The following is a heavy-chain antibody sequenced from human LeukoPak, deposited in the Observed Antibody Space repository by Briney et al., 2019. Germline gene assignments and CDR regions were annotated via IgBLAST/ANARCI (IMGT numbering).Heavy chain of an antibody. V-gene: IGHV1-69*13. CDR2: IIPIFATA. D-gene: IGHD3-22*01. Sequence: SVKVSCKASGGTFSSYAISWVRQAPGQGLEWMGGIIPIFATANYAQKFQGRVTITADESTSTAYMELSSLRSEDTAVYYCARVLRNYYDSSGYYDYWGQGTLVTVSS. CDR1: GGTFSSYA. CDR3: ARVLRNYYDSSGYYDY. J-gene: IGHJ4*02.